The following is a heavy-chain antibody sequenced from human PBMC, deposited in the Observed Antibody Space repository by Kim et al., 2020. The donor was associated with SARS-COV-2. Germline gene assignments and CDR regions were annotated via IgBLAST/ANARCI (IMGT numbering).Heavy chain of an antibody. J-gene: IGHJ4*02. D-gene: IGHD6-13*01. Sequence: TIYAQKFQGRVTMTEDTSTDTAYMELSSLRSEDTAVYYCATMIAAAGFDYWGQGTLVTVSS. CDR2: T. CDR3: ATMIAAAGFDY. V-gene: IGHV1-24*01.